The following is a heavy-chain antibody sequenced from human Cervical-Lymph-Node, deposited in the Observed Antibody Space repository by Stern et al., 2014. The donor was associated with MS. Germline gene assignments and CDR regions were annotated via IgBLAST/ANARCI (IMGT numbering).Heavy chain of an antibody. CDR2: IRSKAYGGTI. D-gene: IGHD4-17*01. J-gene: IGHJ4*02. CDR3: ARVVYTVTGYYFDY. Sequence: EVQLVESGGGLVKPGRSLRLSCTASGFTFGDYPMSWFRQAPGNGLEWVGFIRSKAYGGTIDYAASVKGRFTISRDDSKSVASLQMNSLKIEDTAMYYCARVVYTVTGYYFDYWGQGTLVTVSS. CDR1: GFTFGDYP. V-gene: IGHV3-49*05.